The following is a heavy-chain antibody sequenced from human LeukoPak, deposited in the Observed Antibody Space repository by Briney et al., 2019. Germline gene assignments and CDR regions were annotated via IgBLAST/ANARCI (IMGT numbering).Heavy chain of an antibody. CDR2: IRYDGSNK. J-gene: IGHJ3*02. CDR1: GFTFSSYG. Sequence: GGSLRLSCAASGFTFSSYGMHWVRQAPGKGLEWVAFIRYDGSNKYYADSVKGRFTISRDNSKNTLYLQMNSLRAEDTAVYYCAKDRGGSYIAFYIWGQGTMVTVSS. D-gene: IGHD1-26*01. V-gene: IGHV3-30*02. CDR3: AKDRGGSYIAFYI.